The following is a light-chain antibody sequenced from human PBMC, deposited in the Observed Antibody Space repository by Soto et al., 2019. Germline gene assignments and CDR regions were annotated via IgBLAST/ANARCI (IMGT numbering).Light chain of an antibody. CDR1: QSISTN. CDR3: QQYNNLPPLT. V-gene: IGKV3-15*01. Sequence: EIVMTQSPATVSVSPGERATLSCRASQSISTNVAWYQQKPGQALRLLIYDASTRATGISSRFRGSGSGTEFTLTISSLQSEDFAIYYCQQYNNLPPLTFGGGTKVEI. CDR2: DAS. J-gene: IGKJ4*01.